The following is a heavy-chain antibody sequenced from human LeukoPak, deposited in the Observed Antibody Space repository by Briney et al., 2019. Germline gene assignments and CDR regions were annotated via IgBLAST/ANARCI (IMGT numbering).Heavy chain of an antibody. D-gene: IGHD6-13*01. CDR2: SYTSWST. Sequence: PSETLSLTCTVSGGSISSYYWSWIRQPAGKGLEWIGRSYTSWSTNYNPSLTSRVTMSVDTSKNQFSLKLSSVTAADTAVYYCARDRWGIAAAGEYYFDYWGQGTLVTVSS. CDR1: GGSISSYY. J-gene: IGHJ4*02. V-gene: IGHV4-4*07. CDR3: ARDRWGIAAAGEYYFDY.